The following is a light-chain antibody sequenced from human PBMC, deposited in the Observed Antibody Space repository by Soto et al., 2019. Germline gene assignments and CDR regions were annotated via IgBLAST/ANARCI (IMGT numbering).Light chain of an antibody. V-gene: IGKV1-5*03. CDR1: QSINSW. CDR3: QQYLAFPWR. Sequence: DIQMTQSPSTLSASVGDRVTITCRASQSINSWLAWYQQKPGKAPKLLIYKASSLESGVPSRFSGSESGTDFTLPISSLRPDDFETFNGQQYLAFPWRFGRGPKVEV. CDR2: KAS. J-gene: IGKJ1*01.